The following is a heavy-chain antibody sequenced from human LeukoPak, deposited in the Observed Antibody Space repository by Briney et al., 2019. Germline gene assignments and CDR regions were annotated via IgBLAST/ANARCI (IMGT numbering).Heavy chain of an antibody. Sequence: PSETLSLTCTVSGGSISSSSYYWGWIRQPPGKGLEWIGSIYYSGSTYYNPSLKSRVTISVDTSKSQFSLKLSSVTAADTAVYYCANGYYYDSSGYYTLDAFDIWGQGTMVTVSS. CDR1: GGSISSSSYY. J-gene: IGHJ3*02. CDR2: IYYSGST. CDR3: ANGYYYDSSGYYTLDAFDI. D-gene: IGHD3-22*01. V-gene: IGHV4-39*01.